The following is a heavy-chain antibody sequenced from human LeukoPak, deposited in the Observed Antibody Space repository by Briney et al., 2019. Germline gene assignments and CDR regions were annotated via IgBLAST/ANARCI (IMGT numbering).Heavy chain of an antibody. Sequence: SVKVSCKASGGTFSSYAISWVRQAPGQGLEWMGGIIPIFGTANYAQKFQGRVTITTDESTSTAYMELSSLRSGDTAVYYCARGSGWYAGPDYWGQGTLVTVSS. V-gene: IGHV1-69*05. J-gene: IGHJ4*02. CDR2: IIPIFGTA. CDR3: ARGSGWYAGPDY. D-gene: IGHD6-19*01. CDR1: GGTFSSYA.